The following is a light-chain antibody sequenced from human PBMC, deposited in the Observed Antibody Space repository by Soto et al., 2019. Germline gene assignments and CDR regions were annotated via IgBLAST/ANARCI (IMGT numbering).Light chain of an antibody. J-gene: IGKJ3*01. V-gene: IGKV1-39*01. CDR1: KSISSY. Sequence: DIQMNQSPSSLSASVGDRVTITCRASKSISSYLNWYRQKPGKAPELLIYAASSLQSGVPSRFSGSGSGKDFTLTISSLQPEDFATYYCQQSYSIPPTFGPGTKVDI. CDR3: QQSYSIPPT. CDR2: AAS.